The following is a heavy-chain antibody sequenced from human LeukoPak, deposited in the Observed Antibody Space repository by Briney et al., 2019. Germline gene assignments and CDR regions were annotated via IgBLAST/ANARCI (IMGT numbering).Heavy chain of an antibody. CDR1: GGSISSSNW. Sequence: PSETLSLTCAVFGGSISSSNWWSWVRQPPGKGLEWIGEIYHSGSTNYNPSLKSRVTISVDKSKNQFSLKLSSVTAADTAVYYCARVKIYQQQLVLDYWGQGTLVTVSS. CDR2: IYHSGST. J-gene: IGHJ4*02. CDR3: ARVKIYQQQLVLDY. D-gene: IGHD6-13*01. V-gene: IGHV4-4*02.